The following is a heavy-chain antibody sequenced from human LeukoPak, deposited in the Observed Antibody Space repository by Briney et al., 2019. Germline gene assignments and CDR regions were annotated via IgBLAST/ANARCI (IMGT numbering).Heavy chain of an antibody. D-gene: IGHD6-13*01. CDR1: GGSISSSNW. CDR3: ARVFKQQPSNWFDP. V-gene: IGHV4-4*02. CDR2: IYHSGST. Sequence: PSGTLFLTCAVSGGSISSSNWWSWVRQPQGKGLEWIGEIYHSGSTNYNPSLKSRVTISVDKSKNQFSLKLSSVTAADTAVYYCARVFKQQPSNWFDPWGQGTLVTVSS. J-gene: IGHJ5*02.